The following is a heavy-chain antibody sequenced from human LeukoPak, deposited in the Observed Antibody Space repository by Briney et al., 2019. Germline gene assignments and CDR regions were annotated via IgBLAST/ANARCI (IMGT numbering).Heavy chain of an antibody. CDR1: GFTLSDYY. J-gene: IGHJ4*02. Sequence: GGSLRLSCAASGFTLSDYYMSWIRQVPGKGLEWVSYSSSSGSTICYADSVKGRFAISRDNAKNSLYLQMNSLRAEDTAVYYCARRRDLIDYWGQGTLVTVSS. CDR3: ARRRDLIDY. V-gene: IGHV3-11*01. CDR2: SSSSGSTI.